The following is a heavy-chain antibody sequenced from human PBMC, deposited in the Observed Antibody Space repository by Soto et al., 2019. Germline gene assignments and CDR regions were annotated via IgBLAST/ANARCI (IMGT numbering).Heavy chain of an antibody. Sequence: GASVKVSCKVSGYTLTELSMHWVRQAPGKGLEWMGGFDPEDGETIYAQKFQSRVTMTEDTSTDTAYMELSSLRSEDTAVYYCATDGLAAAGFYGMDVWGQGTTVTVSS. J-gene: IGHJ6*02. D-gene: IGHD6-13*01. CDR1: GYTLTELS. CDR3: ATDGLAAAGFYGMDV. CDR2: FDPEDGET. V-gene: IGHV1-24*01.